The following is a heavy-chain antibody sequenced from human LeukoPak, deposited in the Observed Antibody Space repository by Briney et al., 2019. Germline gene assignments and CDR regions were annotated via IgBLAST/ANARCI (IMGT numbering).Heavy chain of an antibody. D-gene: IGHD3-22*01. V-gene: IGHV3-23*03. CDR2: IYSGGDK. CDR3: GGYSSLDH. J-gene: IGHJ4*02. CDR1: GFTFSSYA. Sequence: VGSLRLSCAASGFTFSSYAMSWVRQAPGKGLEWVSLIYSGGDKRYAASVKGRFTISRDNSKNTLYLQMDSLRVEDTAVYYCGGYSSLDHWGQGTLVTVSS.